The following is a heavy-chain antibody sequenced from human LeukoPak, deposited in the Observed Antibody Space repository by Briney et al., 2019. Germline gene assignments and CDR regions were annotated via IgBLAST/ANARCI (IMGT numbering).Heavy chain of an antibody. D-gene: IGHD1-26*01. CDR3: ARRGSYGLVGAFNI. J-gene: IGHJ3*02. V-gene: IGHV3-48*03. Sequence: GGPLRLSCAASGFTFSSYEMNWVRQAPGKGLEWISYISSGGDTIYYADSVKDRFTISRDNAKNSLFLQMNSLRAEDTAVYYCARRGSYGLVGAFNIWGQGTMVTVSS. CDR2: ISSGGDTI. CDR1: GFTFSSYE.